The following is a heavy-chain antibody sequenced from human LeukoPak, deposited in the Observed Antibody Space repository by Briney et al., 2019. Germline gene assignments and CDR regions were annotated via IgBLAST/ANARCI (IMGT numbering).Heavy chain of an antibody. CDR3: SRDESNNYGGDFRY. CDR2: ISYDGSNK. J-gene: IGHJ4*02. V-gene: IGHV3-30-3*01. CDR1: GFTFSSYA. D-gene: IGHD4-11*01. Sequence: GGSLRLSCAASGFTFSSYAMHWVRQAPGKGLEWVAVISYDGSNKYYADSVKGRFTISRDNSKNTLYLQMNSLRAEDTAVYYCSRDESNNYGGDFRYWGQGTLVTVSS.